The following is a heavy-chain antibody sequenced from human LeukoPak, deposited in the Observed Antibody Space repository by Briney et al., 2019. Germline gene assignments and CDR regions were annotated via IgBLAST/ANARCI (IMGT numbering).Heavy chain of an antibody. Sequence: PSETLSLTCTVSGGSISSYYWSWIRQPPGKGLEWIGYIYYSGSTNYNPSLKSRVTISVDTSKNQFSLKLSSVTAADTAVYYCAGHSLTGYYFDYWGQGTLVTVSS. V-gene: IGHV4-59*01. CDR3: AGHSLTGYYFDY. CDR2: IYYSGST. J-gene: IGHJ4*02. CDR1: GGSISSYY. D-gene: IGHD3-9*01.